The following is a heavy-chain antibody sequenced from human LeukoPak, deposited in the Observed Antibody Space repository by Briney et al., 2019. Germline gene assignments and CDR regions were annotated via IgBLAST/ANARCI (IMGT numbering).Heavy chain of an antibody. D-gene: IGHD3-22*01. CDR1: GFTFSSYG. V-gene: IGHV3-33*01. CDR3: ARGETYYYDSSGYYSGRWGYYFDY. J-gene: IGHJ4*02. Sequence: GRSLRLSCAASGFTFSSYGMHWVRQAPGKGLEWVAVIWYDGSNKYYADSVKGRFTISRDNFKNTLYLQMNGLRAEDTAVYYCARGETYYYDSSGYYSGRWGYYFDYWGQGTLVTVSS. CDR2: IWYDGSNK.